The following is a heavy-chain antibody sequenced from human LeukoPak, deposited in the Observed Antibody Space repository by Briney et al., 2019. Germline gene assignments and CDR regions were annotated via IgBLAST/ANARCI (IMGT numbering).Heavy chain of an antibody. J-gene: IGHJ4*02. Sequence: PGGSLRLSCAASGFTFSSYAMHWVRQAPGKGLEWVAVISYDGNNKFYADSVKGRFTISRDNSKNTLYLQMNSLRAEDTAVYYCATLWFGEPYFDYWGQGTLVTVSS. CDR2: ISYDGNNK. D-gene: IGHD3-10*01. CDR1: GFTFSSYA. V-gene: IGHV3-30-3*01. CDR3: ATLWFGEPYFDY.